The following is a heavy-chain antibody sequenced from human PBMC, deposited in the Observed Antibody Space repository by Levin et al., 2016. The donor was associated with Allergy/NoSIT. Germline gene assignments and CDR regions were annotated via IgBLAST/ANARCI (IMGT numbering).Heavy chain of an antibody. J-gene: IGHJ4*02. Sequence: GESLKISCAASGFTFSSYWMSWVRQAPGKGLEWVANIKQDGSEKYYVDSVKGRFTISRDNAKNSLYLQMNSLRAEDTAVYYCARDSLSYYYDSSGYPLFYFDYWGQGTLVTVSS. CDR3: ARDSLSYYYDSSGYPLFYFDY. CDR1: GFTFSSYW. D-gene: IGHD3-22*01. V-gene: IGHV3-7*03. CDR2: IKQDGSEK.